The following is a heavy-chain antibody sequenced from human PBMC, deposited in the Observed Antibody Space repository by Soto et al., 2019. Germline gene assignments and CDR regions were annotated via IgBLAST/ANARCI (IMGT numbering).Heavy chain of an antibody. Sequence: GSLRLSCAASGFTFSSYWMSWVRQAPGKGLEWVANIKQDGSEKYYVDSVKGRFTISRDNAKNSLYLQMNSLRAEDTAVYYCARVPDDYVEADHFFDYWGQGTLVTVPS. V-gene: IGHV3-7*01. CDR3: ARVPDDYVEADHFFDY. CDR1: GFTFSSYW. CDR2: IKQDGSEK. J-gene: IGHJ4*02. D-gene: IGHD4-17*01.